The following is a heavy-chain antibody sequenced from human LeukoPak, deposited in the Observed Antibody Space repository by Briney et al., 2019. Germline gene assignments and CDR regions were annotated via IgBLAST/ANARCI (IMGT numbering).Heavy chain of an antibody. D-gene: IGHD5-18*01. J-gene: IGHJ4*02. CDR2: IYYSGST. CDR1: GFTFRSYE. CDR3: ATRRYSYIDY. Sequence: GSLRLSCAASGFTFRSYEMNWIRQPPGKGLEWIGYIYYSGSTNYNPSLKSRVTISVDTSKNQFSLRLSSVTAADTALYYCATRRYSYIDYWGQGTLVTVSS. V-gene: IGHV4-59*01.